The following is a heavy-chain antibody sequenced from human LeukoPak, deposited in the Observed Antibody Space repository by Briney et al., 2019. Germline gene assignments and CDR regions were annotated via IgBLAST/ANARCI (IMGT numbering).Heavy chain of an antibody. V-gene: IGHV4-61*05. Sequence: SETLSLTCTVSGGSISSSSYYWGWIRQPPGKGLEWIGRISTSGSTKYNPSLKSRVIVSVNTSKNQSSLKLSSVTAADTAVYYCARAAGRDTTSGLDIDYWGQGTLVTVSS. D-gene: IGHD1-26*01. J-gene: IGHJ4*02. CDR2: ISTSGST. CDR3: ARAAGRDTTSGLDIDY. CDR1: GGSISSSSYY.